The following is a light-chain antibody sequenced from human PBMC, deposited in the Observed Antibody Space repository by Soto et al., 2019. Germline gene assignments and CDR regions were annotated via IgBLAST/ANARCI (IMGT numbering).Light chain of an antibody. J-gene: IGKJ4*01. CDR3: QQYNTFLT. V-gene: IGKV1-5*03. CDR2: EAS. Sequence: DIQMTQSPTTLSASVGDRVSITCRASHSIIKWLAWYQQKPGKAPNLLIYEASTLQSGVPSRFSGSGSGTESTLTISSLQPDDSATYYCQQYNTFLTFGGGTKVDIK. CDR1: HSIIKW.